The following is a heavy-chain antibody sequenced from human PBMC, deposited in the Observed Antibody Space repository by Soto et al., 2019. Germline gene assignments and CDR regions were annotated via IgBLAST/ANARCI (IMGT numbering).Heavy chain of an antibody. CDR2: ISSSSSYI. D-gene: IGHD6-6*01. J-gene: IGHJ6*02. CDR3: ARDGGRGYSSSSQDYYYGMDV. V-gene: IGHV3-21*01. CDR1: GFTFSSYS. Sequence: EVQLVESGGGLVKPGGSLRLSCAASGFTFSSYSMNWVRQAPGKGLEWVSSISSSSSYIYYADSVKGRFTISRDNAKNSLYLQMNSLRAEDTAVYYCARDGGRGYSSSSQDYYYGMDVWGQGTTVTVSS.